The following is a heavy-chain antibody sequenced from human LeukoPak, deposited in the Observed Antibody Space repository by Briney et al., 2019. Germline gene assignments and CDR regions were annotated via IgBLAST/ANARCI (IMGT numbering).Heavy chain of an antibody. CDR2: INPNSGGT. V-gene: IGHV1-2*02. CDR3: ARFYGGWYEGDWFDP. CDR1: GYTFTCYY. D-gene: IGHD6-19*01. J-gene: IGHJ5*02. Sequence: ASVKVSCKASGYTFTCYYMHWVRQAPGQGLEWMGWINPNSGGTNYAQKFQGRVTMTRDTSISTAYMELSRLRSDDTAVYYCARFYGGWYEGDWFDPWGQGTLVTVSS.